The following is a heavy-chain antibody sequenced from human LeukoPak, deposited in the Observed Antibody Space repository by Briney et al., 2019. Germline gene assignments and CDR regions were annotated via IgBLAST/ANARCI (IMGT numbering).Heavy chain of an antibody. V-gene: IGHV3-7*01. CDR1: GFTFSSYW. CDR3: ARVWGYYDSSGYYYVDWYFDL. Sequence: GGSLRLSCAASGFTFSSYWMSWVRQAPGKGLEWVANIKQDGSEKYYVDSVKGRFTISRDNAKNSLYLQMNSLRAEDTAVYCCARVWGYYDSSGYYYVDWYFDLWGRGTLVTVSS. CDR2: IKQDGSEK. J-gene: IGHJ2*01. D-gene: IGHD3-22*01.